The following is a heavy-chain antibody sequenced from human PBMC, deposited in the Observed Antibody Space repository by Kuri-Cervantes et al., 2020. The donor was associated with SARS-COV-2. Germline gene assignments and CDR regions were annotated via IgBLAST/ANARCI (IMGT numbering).Heavy chain of an antibody. Sequence: ESLKISCTVSGGSISSYYWSWIRQPAGKGLEWIGRIYTSGSTNYNPSLKSRVTMSVDTSKNQFSLKLSSVTAADTAVYYCARAHSGSYFGNDYWGQGTLVTVSS. CDR1: GGSISSYY. CDR2: IYTSGST. CDR3: ARAHSGSYFGNDY. D-gene: IGHD1-26*01. V-gene: IGHV4-4*07. J-gene: IGHJ4*02.